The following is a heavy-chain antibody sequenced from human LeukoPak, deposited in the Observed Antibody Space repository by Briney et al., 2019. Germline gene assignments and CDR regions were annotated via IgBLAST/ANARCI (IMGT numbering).Heavy chain of an antibody. CDR3: SRGGGLLRFLEWLGSDFDY. V-gene: IGHV3-49*04. Sequence: GGSLRLSCITSGFTFGDYAMSWVRQAPGKGLEWVGSLRSNNYGGTATYAASVQGRFTISRDDSKSIAYLQMNSLKTEDTAVXXXSRGGGLLRFLEWLGSDFDYWGQGTLVTVSS. D-gene: IGHD3-3*01. CDR2: LRSNNYGGTA. J-gene: IGHJ4*02. CDR1: GFTFGDYA.